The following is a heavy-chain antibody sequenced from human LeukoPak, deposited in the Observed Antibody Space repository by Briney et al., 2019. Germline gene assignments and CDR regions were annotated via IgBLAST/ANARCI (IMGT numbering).Heavy chain of an antibody. CDR1: GYYFTDYW. J-gene: IGHJ5*01. CDR3: ARSVDCRGDGCYPNWLDS. D-gene: IGHD2-15*01. Sequence: GESLKISCKASGYYFTDYWLGWVRQMPGKGLEWMGIIYAGDSETRYSPSFRGRVTISVDKSITTAYLQWDSLKASDTAMYYCARSVDCRGDGCYPNWLDSWGQGTLVTVSS. V-gene: IGHV5-51*01. CDR2: IYAGDSET.